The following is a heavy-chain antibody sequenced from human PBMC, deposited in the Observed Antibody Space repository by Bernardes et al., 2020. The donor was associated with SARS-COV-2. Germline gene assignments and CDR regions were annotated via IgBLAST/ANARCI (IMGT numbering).Heavy chain of an antibody. Sequence: GGSLRLSCAASGFTFSSYWMSWVRQAPGKGLEWVANIKQDGSEKYYVDSVKGRFTISRDNAKNSLYLQMNSLRAEDTAVYYCARRVQVPQEGYWYYYGMDVWGQGTTVTVSS. J-gene: IGHJ6*02. CDR1: GFTFSSYW. CDR2: IKQDGSEK. D-gene: IGHD1-1*01. CDR3: ARRVQVPQEGYWYYYGMDV. V-gene: IGHV3-7*01.